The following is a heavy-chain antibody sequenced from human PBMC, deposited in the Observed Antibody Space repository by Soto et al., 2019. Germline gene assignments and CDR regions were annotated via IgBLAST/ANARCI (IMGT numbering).Heavy chain of an antibody. D-gene: IGHD3-22*01. CDR3: SRDPPLAMIVVVGVDDF. CDR1: GFTLTNEN. Sequence: EVQLVESGGGLVKPGGSLRLSCTVLGFTLTNENMNWVRQAPGKGLEWVSSISSRSTVINYADSVKGRFTISRDNDKGLVYLQMHSLRAEDKAVYYCSRDPPLAMIVVVGVDDFWGQGTLVTVSS. CDR2: ISSRSTVI. J-gene: IGHJ4*02. V-gene: IGHV3-21*06.